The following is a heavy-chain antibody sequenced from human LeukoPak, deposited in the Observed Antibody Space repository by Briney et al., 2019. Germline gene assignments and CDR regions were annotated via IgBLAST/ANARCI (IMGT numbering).Heavy chain of an antibody. V-gene: IGHV4-34*01. D-gene: IGHD3-10*01. CDR1: GGSFSGYY. CDR2: SKHSGGT. J-gene: IGHJ4*02. Sequence: PSETLSLTCAVYGGSFSGYYWSWIRQPPGKGLEWIGESKHSGGTNYNPSLKSRVTISVDTSKKQFSLTLTSVTAADTAVYYCARGQWEVRGIIITQLDYWGQGNPGHRLL. CDR3: ARGQWEVRGIIITQLDY.